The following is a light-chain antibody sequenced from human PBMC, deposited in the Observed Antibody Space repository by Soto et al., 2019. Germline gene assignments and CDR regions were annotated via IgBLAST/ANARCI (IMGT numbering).Light chain of an antibody. CDR2: RAS. J-gene: IGKJ3*01. Sequence: EIVLTQSPGTLSLSPGERATLSCRASQTIRSSFLAWYQQKPGQAPRLLIYRASRRAPGIPDSFSGSGSWTDFTLTISRLEPEDFAVYYCHQFGSSPLDTFGPGTKVEIK. V-gene: IGKV3-20*01. CDR1: QTIRSSF. CDR3: HQFGSSPLDT.